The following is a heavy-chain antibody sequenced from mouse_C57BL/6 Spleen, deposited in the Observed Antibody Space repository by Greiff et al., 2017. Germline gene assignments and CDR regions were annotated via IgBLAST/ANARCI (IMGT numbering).Heavy chain of an antibody. V-gene: IGHV3-1*01. D-gene: IGHD3-3*01. CDR3: ARGGTLGFAY. J-gene: IGHJ3*01. Sequence: VQLKESGPGMVKPSQSLSLTCTVTGYSITSGYDWHWIRHFPGNKLEWMGYISYSGSTNYNPSLKSRISITHDTSKNHFFLKLNSVTTEDTATYYCARGGTLGFAYWGQGTLVTVSA. CDR1: GYSITSGYD. CDR2: ISYSGST.